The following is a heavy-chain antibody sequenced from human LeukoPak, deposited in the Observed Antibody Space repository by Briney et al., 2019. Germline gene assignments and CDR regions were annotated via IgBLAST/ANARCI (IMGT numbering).Heavy chain of an antibody. J-gene: IGHJ4*02. CDR2: IWYDGSNK. Sequence: PAGSLRLSCAASGFTLSSYGMHWVRPAPGKGREWVAVIWYDGSNKYYADSVKGRFTISRDNSKNTLYLQMNSLRAEDTAVDYCARGHPNGNAFDYWGQGTLVTVSS. V-gene: IGHV3-33*01. D-gene: IGHD2-8*01. CDR3: ARGHPNGNAFDY. CDR1: GFTLSSYG.